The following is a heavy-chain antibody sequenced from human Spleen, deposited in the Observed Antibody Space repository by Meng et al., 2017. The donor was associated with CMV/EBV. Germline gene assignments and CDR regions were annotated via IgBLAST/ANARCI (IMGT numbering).Heavy chain of an antibody. V-gene: IGHV1-18*01. CDR2: ISTKNDNT. J-gene: IGHJ4*02. CDR3: AREITGGYYSDTSVYYSDY. D-gene: IGHD3-22*01. Sequence: ASVKVSCKALGYTFNNYGISWVRQAPGQGLEWMGWISTKNDNTRYAEKVQGRVTMTTDTSTSTAYMELRSLRSDDTAVYYCAREITGGYYSDTSVYYSDYWGQGTLVTVSS. CDR1: GYTFNNYG.